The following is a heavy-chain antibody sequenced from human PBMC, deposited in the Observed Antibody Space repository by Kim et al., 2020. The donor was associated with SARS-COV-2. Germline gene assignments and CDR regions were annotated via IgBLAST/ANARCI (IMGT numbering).Heavy chain of an antibody. V-gene: IGHV3-23*01. J-gene: IGHJ6*02. Sequence: ADPVKGRLTSSRDNSKNTLYLQMNSLRAEDTAMYYCAKDRSGSPSYGMDVWGQGTTVTVSS. CDR3: AKDRSGSPSYGMDV. D-gene: IGHD6-6*01.